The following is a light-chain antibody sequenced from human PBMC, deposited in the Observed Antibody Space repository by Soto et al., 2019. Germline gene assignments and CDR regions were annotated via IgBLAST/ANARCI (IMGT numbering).Light chain of an antibody. J-gene: IGKJ4*01. V-gene: IGKV3-11*01. CDR3: QQRSNWLLT. CDR1: QSVSSY. CDR2: DAS. Sequence: EIVLTQSPATLSLSPGERATLSCRASQSVSSYLAWYQQKPGQAPRLLIYDASNRAAGIPARFSGSESGTDFTLTISRLEPEDFAVYYCQQRSNWLLTFGGGSKVEIK.